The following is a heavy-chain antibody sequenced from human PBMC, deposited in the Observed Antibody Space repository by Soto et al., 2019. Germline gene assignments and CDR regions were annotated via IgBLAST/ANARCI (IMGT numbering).Heavy chain of an antibody. V-gene: IGHV1-8*01. D-gene: IGHD3-10*01. Sequence: GASVKVSCKASGFTFSTNDINWVRQAPGQGLQWMGWMNANVDATDSPQEFKGRATMTWNASISTAYMELSNLKSDDTAVYYCAREVVDGSSLWLDPWGQGTLVTVSS. J-gene: IGHJ5*02. CDR3: AREVVDGSSLWLDP. CDR2: MNANVDAT. CDR1: GFTFSTND.